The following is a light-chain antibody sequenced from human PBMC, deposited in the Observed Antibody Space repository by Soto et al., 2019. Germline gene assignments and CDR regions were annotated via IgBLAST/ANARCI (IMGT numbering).Light chain of an antibody. CDR3: QQRSNWPPIT. J-gene: IGKJ5*01. CDR2: GGS. CDR1: QSVSSN. Sequence: PGERATLSCRASQSVSSNHLAWYQQKPGQAPRLLIYGGSSRATGIPARFSGSGSGTDFTLTISSLQPEDAAVYYCQQRSNWPPITFGQGTRLEIK. V-gene: IGKV3D-20*02.